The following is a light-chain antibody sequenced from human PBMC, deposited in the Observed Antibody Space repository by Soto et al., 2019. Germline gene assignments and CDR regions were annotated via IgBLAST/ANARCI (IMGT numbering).Light chain of an antibody. Sequence: EIVLTQSPGTLSLSPGERATLSCRASQSVSSSYLAWYQQKPGLAPRLLIYGASSRATGIPDRFSGSGSGADVSLTISRLEPEDFAVYYCQHYGGSPPVTFGQGTKLEIK. V-gene: IGKV3-20*01. CDR1: QSVSSSY. CDR2: GAS. CDR3: QHYGGSPPVT. J-gene: IGKJ2*01.